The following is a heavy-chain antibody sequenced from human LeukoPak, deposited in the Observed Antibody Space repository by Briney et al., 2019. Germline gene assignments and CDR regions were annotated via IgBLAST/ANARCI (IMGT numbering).Heavy chain of an antibody. CDR3: AREFYYYDSSGYLQPYYFDY. V-gene: IGHV1-18*01. J-gene: IGHJ4*02. CDR1: GYTFTSYD. CDR2: ISAYNGNT. Sequence: ASVKVSCKASGYTFTSYDINWVRQAPGQGLEWMGWISAYNGNTNYAQKLQGRVTMTTDTSTSTAYMELRSLRSDDTAVYYCAREFYYYDSSGYLQPYYFDYWGQGTLVTVSS. D-gene: IGHD3-22*01.